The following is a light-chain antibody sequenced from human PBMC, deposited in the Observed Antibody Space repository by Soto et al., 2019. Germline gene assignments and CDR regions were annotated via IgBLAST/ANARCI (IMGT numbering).Light chain of an antibody. V-gene: IGKV3-15*01. Sequence: EIVMTQSPATLSVSPGERATLSCRASQSVSSNLAWHQQKPGQTPTLLLYVASTRATGIPASFSGSGSGTEFTLTISSLQAEDVAVYYCQQYNVWPLTFGGGTKVEFK. CDR2: VAS. J-gene: IGKJ4*01. CDR3: QQYNVWPLT. CDR1: QSVSSN.